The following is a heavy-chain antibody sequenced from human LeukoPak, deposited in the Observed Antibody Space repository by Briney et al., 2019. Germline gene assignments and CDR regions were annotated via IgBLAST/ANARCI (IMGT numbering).Heavy chain of an antibody. D-gene: IGHD2-15*01. CDR3: ARVARASGGSCYDY. CDR1: DYTFTSYG. V-gene: IGHV1-18*01. Sequence: ASVKVSCKASDYTFTSYGISWVRQAPGQGLEWMGWISAYNGNTNYAQKLQGRVTMTTDTSTSTAYMELRSLRSDDTAVYYCARVARASGGSCYDYWGQGTLVTVSS. J-gene: IGHJ4*02. CDR2: ISAYNGNT.